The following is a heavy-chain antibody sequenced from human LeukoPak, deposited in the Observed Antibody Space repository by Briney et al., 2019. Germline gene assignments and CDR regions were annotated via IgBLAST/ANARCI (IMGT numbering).Heavy chain of an antibody. CDR3: ARTRNTKYYYYMDV. J-gene: IGHJ6*03. V-gene: IGHV1-2*02. CDR1: GYTFTGYY. Sequence: ASVKVSCKTSGYTFTGYYMHWVRQAPGQGLEWMGWINPNSGGTNYAQKFQGRVTMTRDTSISTAYMELSRLRSDDTAVYYCARTRNTKYYYYMDVWGKGPRSPSP. CDR2: INPNSGGT.